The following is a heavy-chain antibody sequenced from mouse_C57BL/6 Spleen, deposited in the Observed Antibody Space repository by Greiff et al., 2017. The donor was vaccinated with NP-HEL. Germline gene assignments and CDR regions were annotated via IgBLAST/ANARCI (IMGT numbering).Heavy chain of an antibody. CDR3: ARPHYYGSSCYYAMDY. CDR1: GFTFSDYG. D-gene: IGHD1-1*01. J-gene: IGHJ4*01. Sequence: EVMLVESGGGLVKPGGSLKLSCAASGFTFSDYGMHWVRQAPEKGLEWVAYISSGSSTIYYADTVKGRFTISRDNAKNTLFLQMTSLRSEDTAMYYCARPHYYGSSCYYAMDYWGQGTSVTVSS. V-gene: IGHV5-17*01. CDR2: ISSGSSTI.